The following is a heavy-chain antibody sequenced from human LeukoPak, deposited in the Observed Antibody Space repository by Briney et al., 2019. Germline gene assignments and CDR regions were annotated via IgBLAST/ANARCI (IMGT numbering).Heavy chain of an antibody. D-gene: IGHD6-19*01. CDR2: IKEDGSET. Sequence: GGSLRLSCAASGFTFSNHWMTWVRQTPGKGLEWVANIKEDGSETYYVGSVKGRFTISRDNAKNSLYLQMNSLRVDDTAVYYCARDGRPVAGDYWGQGTLVTVSS. J-gene: IGHJ4*02. CDR1: GFTFSNHW. CDR3: ARDGRPVAGDY. V-gene: IGHV3-7*01.